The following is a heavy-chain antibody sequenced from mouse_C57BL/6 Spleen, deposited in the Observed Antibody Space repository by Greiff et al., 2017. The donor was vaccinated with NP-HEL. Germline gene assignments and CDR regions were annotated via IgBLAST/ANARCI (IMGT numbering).Heavy chain of an antibody. J-gene: IGHJ1*03. CDR2: INYDGSST. V-gene: IGHV5-16*01. Sequence: EVKLVESEGGLVQPGSSMKLSCTASGFTFSDYYMAWVRQVPEKGLEWVANINYDGSSTYYLDSLKSRFIISRDNAKNILYLQMSSLKSEDTATYYCARAQLRLNWDCDVWGTGTTVTVAS. D-gene: IGHD3-2*02. CDR1: GFTFSDYY. CDR3: ARAQLRLNWDCDV.